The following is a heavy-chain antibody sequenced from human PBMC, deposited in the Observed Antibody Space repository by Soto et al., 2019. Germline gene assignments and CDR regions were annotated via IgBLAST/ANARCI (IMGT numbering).Heavy chain of an antibody. CDR3: ARIGVSSGHESPDFDS. Sequence: ASVKVSCKASGYTFNFYGITWVRQAPGQGLEWMGWISGFNGNTNYAADLQGRVTMTTDTSTSTAYMELRGLRSEDTAVYYCARIGVSSGHESPDFDSWGQGTLVTVS. J-gene: IGHJ4*02. CDR1: GYTFNFYG. CDR2: ISGFNGNT. V-gene: IGHV1-18*01. D-gene: IGHD3-16*01.